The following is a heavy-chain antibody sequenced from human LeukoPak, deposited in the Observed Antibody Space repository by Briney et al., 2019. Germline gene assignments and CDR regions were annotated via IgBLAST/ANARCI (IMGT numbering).Heavy chain of an antibody. J-gene: IGHJ5*02. Sequence: SEILSLTCTVSGGSISSGSYYWSWIRQPAGKGLEWIGRIYTSGSTNYNPSLKSRVTISVDTSKNQFSLKLSSVTAADTAVYYCARNPGVGFDPWGQGTLVTVSS. CDR2: IYTSGST. V-gene: IGHV4-61*02. CDR3: ARNPGVGFDP. CDR1: GGSISSGSYY. D-gene: IGHD3-10*01.